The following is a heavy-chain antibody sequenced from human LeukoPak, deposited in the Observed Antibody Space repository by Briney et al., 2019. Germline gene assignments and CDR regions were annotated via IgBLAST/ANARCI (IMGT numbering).Heavy chain of an antibody. J-gene: IGHJ5*02. CDR2: ISYDGSNK. V-gene: IGHV3-30*04. D-gene: IGHD4-17*01. CDR3: ARDRDRDYGPGAMLDP. Sequence: GGSLRLSCAASGFTFSSYAMHWVRQAPGKGLEWVAVISYDGSNKYYADSVEGRFTISRDNSKNTLYLQMNSLRAEDTAVYYCARDRDRDYGPGAMLDPWGQGTLVTVSS. CDR1: GFTFSSYA.